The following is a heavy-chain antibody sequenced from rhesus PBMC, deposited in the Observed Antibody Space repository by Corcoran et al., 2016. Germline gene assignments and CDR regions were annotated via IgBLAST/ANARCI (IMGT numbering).Heavy chain of an antibody. J-gene: IGHJ4*01. CDR2: FSYSGRT. Sequence: QVQLQESGPGLVKPSETLSLTCAVSGGAISSSYYYWSWIRQAPGKGLEWLGYFSYSGRTSSNPSLKSRITISRDTSKTQFSLKLNSVTAADTAVYYCARDRFCTGSGCYAEELAVYYFDYWGQGILVTVSS. CDR1: GGAISSSYYY. CDR3: ARDRFCTGSGCYAEELAVYYFDY. D-gene: IGHD2-21*01. V-gene: IGHV4-122*02.